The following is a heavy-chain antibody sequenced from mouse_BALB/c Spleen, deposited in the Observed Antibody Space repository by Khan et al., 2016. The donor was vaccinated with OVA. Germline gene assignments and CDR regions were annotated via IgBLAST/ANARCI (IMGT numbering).Heavy chain of an antibody. V-gene: IGHV14-3*02. CDR3: AQPSDGPRNVDE. CDR1: GFNIKDTY. Sequence: EVQLQQSGAELVKPGASVKLSCTASGFNIKDTYIHWVKERPEQGLEWIGRIAPANGNTKYDPKFQGKATVSADTSSHTSYLQLSSMNYEDTALFYCAQPSDGPRNVDEWGAGTTVTVSS. J-gene: IGHJ1*01. CDR2: IAPANGNT. D-gene: IGHD2-3*01.